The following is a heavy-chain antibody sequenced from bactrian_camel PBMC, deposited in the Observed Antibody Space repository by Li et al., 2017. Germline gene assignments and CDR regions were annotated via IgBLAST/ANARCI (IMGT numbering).Heavy chain of an antibody. D-gene: IGHD6*01. J-gene: IGHJ6*01. CDR2: IDSDGDT. Sequence: HVQLVESGGASVQAGGSLTLSCAASGNIEGSDCMGWFRQPPGKLREGVAAIDSDGDTGYADSVKGRFTISKDNAKNTMHLQMDDLKPDDTAMYYCVADKYPCSTGTVLATTVVSQLGYWGQGTQVTVS. CDR1: GNIEGSDC. CDR3: VADKYPCSTGTVLATTVVSQLGY. V-gene: IGHV3S53*01.